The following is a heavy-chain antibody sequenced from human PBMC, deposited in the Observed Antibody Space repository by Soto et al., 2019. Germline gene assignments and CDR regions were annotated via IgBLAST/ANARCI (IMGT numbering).Heavy chain of an antibody. V-gene: IGHV3-21*01. Sequence: EVQLVESGGGLVKPGGSLRLSCAASGFTFSSYSMNWVRQAPGKGLEWFSSISSSSSYIYYADSVKGRFTISRDNSKNSLYLQMISLRAEDTAVYYCASVRVGSISWYHIVYYALDVWGQGTTVTVSS. CDR3: ASVRVGSISWYHIVYYALDV. CDR1: GFTFSSYS. J-gene: IGHJ6*02. D-gene: IGHD6-13*01. CDR2: ISSSSSYI.